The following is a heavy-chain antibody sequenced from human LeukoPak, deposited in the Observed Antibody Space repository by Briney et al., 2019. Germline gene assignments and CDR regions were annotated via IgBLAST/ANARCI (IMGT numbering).Heavy chain of an antibody. D-gene: IGHD2-2*01. V-gene: IGHV1-69*05. CDR1: GGTFSSYA. Sequence: SVKVSCKASGGTFSSYAISWERQAPGQGLEWMGRIIPIFGTANYAHTFQGRVTITTDDYTRTAYMEVSSPRSEDTALYYCARETYPIAVVPAAMWTGVYYYYYYIDVWGKGTTVTVSS. J-gene: IGHJ6*03. CDR2: IIPIFGTA. CDR3: ARETYPIAVVPAAMWTGVYYYYYYIDV.